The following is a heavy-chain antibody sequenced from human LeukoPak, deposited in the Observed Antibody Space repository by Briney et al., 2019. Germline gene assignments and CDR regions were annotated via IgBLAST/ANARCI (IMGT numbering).Heavy chain of an antibody. CDR3: TRDSEYSSSFAFDI. CDR1: GFTFSRHW. D-gene: IGHD6-13*01. Sequence: PGGSVRLSCAASGFTFSRHWMTWVRQAPGKGREWVANINQDGSERYYVDSVKGRFTISRDNAKNSLYLQMNILRAENTAVYYCTRDSEYSSSFAFDIWGQGTMVTVSS. J-gene: IGHJ3*02. V-gene: IGHV3-7*01. CDR2: INQDGSER.